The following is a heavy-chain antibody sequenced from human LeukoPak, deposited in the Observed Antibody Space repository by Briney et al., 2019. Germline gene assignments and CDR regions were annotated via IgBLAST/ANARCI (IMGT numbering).Heavy chain of an antibody. Sequence: GGSLRLSCAASGFTFSSYAMSWVRQAPGKGLEWVSAISGSGGSTYYADSVKGRFTISRDNSKNTLYLQMNSLRAEDTAVYYRAKDLKGYDFWSGYSIDYWGQGTLVTVSS. CDR3: AKDLKGYDFWSGYSIDY. J-gene: IGHJ4*02. D-gene: IGHD3-3*01. V-gene: IGHV3-23*01. CDR2: ISGSGGST. CDR1: GFTFSSYA.